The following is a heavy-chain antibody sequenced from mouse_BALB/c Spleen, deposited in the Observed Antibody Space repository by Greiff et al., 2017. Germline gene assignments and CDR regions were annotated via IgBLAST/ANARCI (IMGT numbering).Heavy chain of an antibody. D-gene: IGHD2-1*01. J-gene: IGHJ3*01. CDR2: ISCYNGAT. CDR3: AREYGNRAWFAY. CDR1: GYSFTGYY. V-gene: IGHV1S34*01. Sequence: LVKTGASVKISCKASGYSFTGYYMPWVKQSHGKSLEWIGYISCYNGATSYNQKFKGKATFTVDTSSSTAYMQFNSLTSEDSAVYYCAREYGNRAWFAYWGQGTLVTVSA.